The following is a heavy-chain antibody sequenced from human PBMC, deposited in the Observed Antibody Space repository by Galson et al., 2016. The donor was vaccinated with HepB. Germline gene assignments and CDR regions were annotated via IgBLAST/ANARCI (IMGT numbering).Heavy chain of an antibody. V-gene: IGHV3-23*01. CDR1: GFTFSNYG. CDR3: AKRHYYGSGSFDY. CDR2: VSYSGGST. J-gene: IGHJ4*02. Sequence: SLRLSCAASGFTFSNYGVSWVRQAPGKGLEWVSTVSYSGGSTYYADSVKGRFTISRDNSKNTLFLQMNSLRVEDTALYYCAKRHYYGSGSFDYWGQGTLVTVSS. D-gene: IGHD3-10*01.